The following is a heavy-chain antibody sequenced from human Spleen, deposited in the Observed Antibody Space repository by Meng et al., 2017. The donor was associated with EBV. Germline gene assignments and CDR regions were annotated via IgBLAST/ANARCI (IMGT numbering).Heavy chain of an antibody. J-gene: IGHJ4*02. V-gene: IGHV1-69*01. Sequence: VQLVTAGAEGKKPGPSVRDSCKTFGGTFRRDAISWVRQAPGQGFEWMGGLIPMSDAPHYAQKFQGRVTITADESTSTHYMDLSGLRSEDTAVYYCASESGRGFTPDYWGQGTLVTVSS. D-gene: IGHD3-10*01. CDR3: ASESGRGFTPDY. CDR2: LIPMSDAP. CDR1: GGTFRRDA.